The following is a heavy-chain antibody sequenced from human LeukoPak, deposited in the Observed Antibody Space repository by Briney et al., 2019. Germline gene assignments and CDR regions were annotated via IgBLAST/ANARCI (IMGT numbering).Heavy chain of an antibody. D-gene: IGHD2-2*01. J-gene: IGHJ5*02. CDR2: INHSGST. V-gene: IGHV4-34*01. CDR1: GGSFSGYY. Sequence: SXXLSLTCAVYGGSFSGYYWSWIRQPPGRGLEWIGEINHSGSTNYNPSLKSRVTISVDTSKNQFSLKLSSVTAADTAVYYCARRLYQLLIRYNWFDPWGQGTLVTVSS. CDR3: ARRLYQLLIRYNWFDP.